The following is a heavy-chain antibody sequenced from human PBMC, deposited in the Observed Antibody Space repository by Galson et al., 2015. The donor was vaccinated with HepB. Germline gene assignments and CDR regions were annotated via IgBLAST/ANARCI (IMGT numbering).Heavy chain of an antibody. J-gene: IGHJ4*02. Sequence: SLRLSCAASGFNVGSSYMSWVRQAPGKGLEWVSAIGSDFNTHYTDSVKGRFTISRDNSRNTLYLQMSGLRAEDTALYYCVKDLFAGQSDYWGQGTLVTVSS. CDR3: VKDLFAGQSDY. CDR1: GFNVGSSY. D-gene: IGHD2-15*01. V-gene: IGHV3-53*01. CDR2: IGSDFNT.